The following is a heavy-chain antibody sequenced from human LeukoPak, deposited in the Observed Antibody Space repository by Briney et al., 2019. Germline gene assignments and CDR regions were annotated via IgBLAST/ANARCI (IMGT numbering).Heavy chain of an antibody. CDR1: GGSFSGYY. D-gene: IGHD1-26*01. V-gene: IGHV4-34*01. CDR3: ARQGGRYWGRLFDY. CDR2: INHSGST. J-gene: IGHJ4*02. Sequence: PSGTLPLTCAVYGGSFSGYYWSWIRQPPGKGLEWIGEINHSGSTNYNPSLKSRVTISVDTSKNQFSLKLSSVTAADTAVYYCARQGGRYWGRLFDYWGQGTLVTVSS.